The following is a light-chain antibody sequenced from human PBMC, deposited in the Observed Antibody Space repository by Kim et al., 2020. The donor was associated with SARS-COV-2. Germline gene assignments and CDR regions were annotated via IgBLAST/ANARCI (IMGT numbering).Light chain of an antibody. V-gene: IGLV3-19*01. CDR2: GKN. CDR1: SLGSYY. J-gene: IGLJ2*01. CDR3: NSRDSSGNRV. Sequence: VAWGKKVSITCKGNSLGSYYESWYHKKPGQAPVLVIYGKNNRPSGIPARFSGSSSGNTASLTITGAQAEDEADYYCNSRDSSGNRVFGGGTKLTVL.